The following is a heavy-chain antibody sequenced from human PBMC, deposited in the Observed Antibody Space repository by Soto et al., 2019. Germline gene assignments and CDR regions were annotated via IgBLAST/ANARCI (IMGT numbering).Heavy chain of an antibody. CDR2: ISGSGGST. Sequence: GGSLRLSCAASGFTFSSYAMSWVRQAPGKGLEWVSAISGSGGSTYYADSVKGRFTISGDNSKNTLYLQMNSLRAEDTAVYYCAKERDRLVNLRQYYFDYWGQGTLVTVSS. CDR3: AKERDRLVNLRQYYFDY. D-gene: IGHD3-22*01. V-gene: IGHV3-23*01. CDR1: GFTFSSYA. J-gene: IGHJ4*02.